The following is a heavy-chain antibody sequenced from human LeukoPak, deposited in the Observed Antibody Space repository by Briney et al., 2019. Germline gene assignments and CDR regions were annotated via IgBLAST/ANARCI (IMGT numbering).Heavy chain of an antibody. J-gene: IGHJ3*02. V-gene: IGHV3-21*01. Sequence: GGSLRLSCAASGFTVSSNYMSWVRQAPGKGLEWVSSISSSSSYIYYADSVKGRFTISRDNAKNSLYLQMNSLRAEDTAVYYCARVRAYYYDSSGYYQGYAFDIWGQGTMVTVSS. D-gene: IGHD3-22*01. CDR2: ISSSSSYI. CDR1: GFTVSSNY. CDR3: ARVRAYYYDSSGYYQGYAFDI.